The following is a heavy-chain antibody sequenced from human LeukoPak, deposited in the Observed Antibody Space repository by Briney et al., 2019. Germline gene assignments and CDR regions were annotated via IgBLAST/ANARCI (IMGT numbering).Heavy chain of an antibody. CDR3: ARATYGSGILSSPNAAFDI. Sequence: HSQTLSLTCAISGDSVSSNSAAWNWIRQSPSRGLEWLGRTYYRSKWYNDYAVSVKSRITINPDTSKNQFSLQLNSVTPEDTAVYYCARATYGSGILSSPNAAFDIWGQGTMVTVSS. V-gene: IGHV6-1*01. CDR1: GDSVSSNSAA. CDR2: TYYRSKWYN. D-gene: IGHD3-10*01. J-gene: IGHJ3*02.